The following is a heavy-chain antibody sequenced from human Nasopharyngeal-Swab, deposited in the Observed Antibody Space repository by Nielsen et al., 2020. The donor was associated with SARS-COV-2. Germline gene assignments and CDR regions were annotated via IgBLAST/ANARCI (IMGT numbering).Heavy chain of an antibody. V-gene: IGHV3-30-3*01. D-gene: IGHD1-26*01. CDR3: ARDTGSLFDY. Sequence: GGSLRLSCAASGFTFSSYAMHWVRQAPGKGLEWVAVISYDGSNKYYADSVKGRFTISSDNSKNTLYLQMNSLRAEDTAVYYCARDTGSLFDYWGQGTLVTVSS. CDR2: ISYDGSNK. J-gene: IGHJ4*02. CDR1: GFTFSSYA.